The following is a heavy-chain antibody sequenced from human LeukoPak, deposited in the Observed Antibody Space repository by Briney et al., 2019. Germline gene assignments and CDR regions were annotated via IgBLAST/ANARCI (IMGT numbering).Heavy chain of an antibody. D-gene: IGHD3-22*01. CDR2: INAGNGNT. CDR1: GYTFTSYA. Sequence: ASVKVSCKASGYTFTSYAMHWVRQAPGQRLEWMGWINAGNGNTKYSQKFQGRVTITRDTSASTAYMELSSLRSEDTAVYYCARNPGDYYDSRAWFDPWGQGTLVTVSS. V-gene: IGHV1-3*01. CDR3: ARNPGDYYDSRAWFDP. J-gene: IGHJ5*02.